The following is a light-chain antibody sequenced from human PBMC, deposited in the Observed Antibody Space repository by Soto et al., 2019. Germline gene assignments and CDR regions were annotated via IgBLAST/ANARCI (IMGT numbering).Light chain of an antibody. CDR1: SSNIGANS. J-gene: IGLJ3*02. V-gene: IGLV1-44*01. Sequence: QSVLTQPPSASATPGQRVTFSCSGSSSNIGANSVSWYQQLPGTAPKLLIYSSDKRPSGVPDRFSGSKSGTSASLAISGLQSEDEADYFCATWDDSLNGWVFGGGTKLTVL. CDR2: SSD. CDR3: ATWDDSLNGWV.